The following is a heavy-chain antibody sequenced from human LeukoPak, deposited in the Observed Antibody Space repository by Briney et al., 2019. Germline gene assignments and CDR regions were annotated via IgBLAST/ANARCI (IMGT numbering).Heavy chain of an antibody. D-gene: IGHD3/OR15-3a*01. CDR2: INPNSGGT. V-gene: IGHV1-2*06. CDR3: ARDDVDSGNWFDP. CDR1: GYTFTGYY. J-gene: IGHJ5*02. Sequence: GASVKVSCKASGYTFTGYYMHWVRQAPGQGLEWMGRINPNSGGTNYAQKFQGRVTMTRDTSISTAYMELSRPRSDDTAVYYCARDDVDSGNWFDPWGQGTLVTVSS.